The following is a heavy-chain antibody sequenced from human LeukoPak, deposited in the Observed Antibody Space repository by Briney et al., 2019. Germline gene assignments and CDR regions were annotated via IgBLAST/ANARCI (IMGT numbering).Heavy chain of an antibody. V-gene: IGHV3-21*01. J-gene: IGHJ4*01. Sequence: PGGSLRLSCGASGFTFSNSWMHWVRQAPGKGLEWVSSISAGGDFVYYGDSVKGRFTMSRDNAKNSLHLQMDSLTAEDTAVYYCVRDKYDRSNYAYFGSWGHGTLVTVSS. CDR3: VRDKYDRSNYAYFGS. CDR1: GFTFSNSW. CDR2: ISAGGDFV. D-gene: IGHD3-22*01.